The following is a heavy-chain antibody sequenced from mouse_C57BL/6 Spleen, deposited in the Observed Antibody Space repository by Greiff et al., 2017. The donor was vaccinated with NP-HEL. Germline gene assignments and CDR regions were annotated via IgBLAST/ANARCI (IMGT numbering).Heavy chain of an antibody. J-gene: IGHJ2*01. CDR3: ASGTGQYYFDY. V-gene: IGHV5-17*01. D-gene: IGHD4-1*01. Sequence: EVMLVESGGGLVKPGGSLKLSCAASGFTFSDYGMHWVRQAPEKGLEWVAYISSGSSTIYYADTVKGRFTISRDNAKNTLFLQMTSLRSEETAMYYCASGTGQYYFDYWGQGTTLTVSS. CDR2: ISSGSSTI. CDR1: GFTFSDYG.